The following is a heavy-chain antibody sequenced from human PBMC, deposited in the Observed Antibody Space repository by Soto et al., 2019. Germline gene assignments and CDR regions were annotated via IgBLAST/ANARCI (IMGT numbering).Heavy chain of an antibody. D-gene: IGHD3-10*01. CDR3: AHSRAYSGSGSYLPP. CDR2: IYWDDDK. J-gene: IGHJ5*02. V-gene: IGHV2-5*02. Sequence: QITLKESGPTLVKPTQTLTLTCTFSGFSLSSSGVGVGWIRQPPGKALEWLALIYWDDDKRYSPSLKSRLTLTNATSNNPVVLTTTHMDPVDTATYYCAHSRAYSGSGSYLPPWGQGTLVTVSS. CDR1: GFSLSSSGVG.